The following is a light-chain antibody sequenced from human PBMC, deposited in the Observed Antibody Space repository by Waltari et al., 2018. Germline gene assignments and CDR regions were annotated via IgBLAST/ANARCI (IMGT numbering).Light chain of an antibody. V-gene: IGKV1-39*01. CDR1: QTINTY. CDR3: QQSYSNIWT. CDR2: GAS. J-gene: IGKJ1*01. Sequence: SSLSASVGDTVTITCRASQTINTYLHWFQQKPGETPKLLIYGASNLQSGVPSRFSGSGAGTDFVLTISSLQPEDFAVYYCQQSYSNIWTFGQGTKVEIK.